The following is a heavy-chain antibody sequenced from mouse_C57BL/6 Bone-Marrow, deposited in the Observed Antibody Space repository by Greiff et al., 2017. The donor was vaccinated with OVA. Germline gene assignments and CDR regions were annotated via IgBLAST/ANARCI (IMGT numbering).Heavy chain of an antibody. CDR2: IDPSDSYT. CDR3: ARQWCRGY. D-gene: IGHD1-1*02. CDR1: GYTFTSYW. J-gene: IGHJ2*01. V-gene: IGHV1-59*01. Sequence: QVQLQQPGAELVRPGTSVKLSCKASGYTFTSYWMHWVKQRPGQGLEWIGVIDPSDSYTNYNQKFKGKATLTVDTSSSTAYMQLSSLTSEDSAVFYCARQWCRGYWGKGTTLTVSS.